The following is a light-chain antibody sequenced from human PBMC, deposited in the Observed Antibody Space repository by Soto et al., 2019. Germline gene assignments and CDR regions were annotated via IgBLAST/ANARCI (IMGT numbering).Light chain of an antibody. V-gene: IGKV3-20*01. CDR3: QHYVERSPIT. Sequence: EIVMTQYPGTLSLSPGERATLSCRASQSVSSRLAWYQQKPGQAPRLLISGASSRATGIPDRFSGSGSGTDFTLTISRLEPEDFALYYCQHYVERSPITFGQGTDWRL. J-gene: IGKJ5*01. CDR2: GAS. CDR1: QSVSSR.